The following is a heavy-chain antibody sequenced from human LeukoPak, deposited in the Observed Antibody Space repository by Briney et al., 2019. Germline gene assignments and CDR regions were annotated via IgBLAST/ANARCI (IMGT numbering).Heavy chain of an antibody. CDR2: ISSSSSYI. J-gene: IGHJ4*02. V-gene: IGHV3-21*01. Sequence: GGSLRLSCAASGFTFSSYSMNWVRQAPGKGLEWVSSISSSSSYIYYADSVKGRFTISRDNAKNSLYLQMNSLRAEDTAVYYCVRGHCSSTSCYIGGSFDYWGQGTLVTVSS. D-gene: IGHD2-2*02. CDR1: GFTFSSYS. CDR3: VRGHCSSTSCYIGGSFDY.